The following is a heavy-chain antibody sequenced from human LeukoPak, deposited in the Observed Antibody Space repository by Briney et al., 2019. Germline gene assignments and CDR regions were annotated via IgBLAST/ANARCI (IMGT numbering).Heavy chain of an antibody. J-gene: IGHJ3*02. V-gene: IGHV3-21*01. CDR2: ISGSSSYI. CDR3: ARDKDDSSGYQAFDI. Sequence: GGSLRLSCAASGFIFSSYSMNWVRQAPGKGLEWVSSISGSSSYIYYADSVRGRFTISRDNAKNSLYLQMNSLRAEDTAVYYCARDKDDSSGYQAFDIWGQGTMVTVSS. D-gene: IGHD3-22*01. CDR1: GFIFSSYS.